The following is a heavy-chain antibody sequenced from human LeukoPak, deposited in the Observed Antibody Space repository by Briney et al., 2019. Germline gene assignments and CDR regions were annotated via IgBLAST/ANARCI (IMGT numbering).Heavy chain of an antibody. CDR1: GGSISSYY. CDR2: IYYSGST. CDR3: ARRGSGSYYYRYYYMDV. V-gene: IGHV4-59*12. Sequence: SETLSLTCTVSGGSISSYYWSWIRQPPGKGLEWIGYIYYSGSTYYNPSLKSRVTISVDTSKNQFSLKLSSVTAADTAVYYCARRGSGSYYYRYYYMDVWGKGTTVTISS. J-gene: IGHJ6*03. D-gene: IGHD1-26*01.